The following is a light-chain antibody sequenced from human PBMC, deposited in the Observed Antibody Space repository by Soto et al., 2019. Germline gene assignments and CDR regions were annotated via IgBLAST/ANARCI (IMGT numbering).Light chain of an antibody. CDR3: QQYDNLPFT. CDR2: DTS. Sequence: DIQLTQYPSSLSASVGDTVTIICQASQEINFYLNWYQQKPGKAPKLLIHDTSKLETGVPSRFSGSRSGTDFTLTISSLQPEDLATYHCQQYDNLPFTFGGGTKVDIK. V-gene: IGKV1-33*01. CDR1: QEINFY. J-gene: IGKJ4*01.